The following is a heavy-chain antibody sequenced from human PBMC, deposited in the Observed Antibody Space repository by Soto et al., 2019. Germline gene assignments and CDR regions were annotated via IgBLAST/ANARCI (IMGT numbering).Heavy chain of an antibody. CDR3: TRLLNYYDSSGYYYDY. Sequence: GGSLRLSCAASGFTFSGSAMHWVRQASGKGLEWVGRIRSKDNSYATAYAASVKGRFTISRDDSKNTAYLQMNSLKTEDTAVYYCTRLLNYYDSSGYYYDYWGQGTLVTVSS. J-gene: IGHJ4*02. D-gene: IGHD3-22*01. CDR1: GFTFSGSA. CDR2: IRSKDNSYAT. V-gene: IGHV3-73*01.